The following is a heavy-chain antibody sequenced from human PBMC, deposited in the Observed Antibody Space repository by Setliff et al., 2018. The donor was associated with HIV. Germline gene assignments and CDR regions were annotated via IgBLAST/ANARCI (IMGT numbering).Heavy chain of an antibody. V-gene: IGHV3-23*01. Sequence: LRLSCAASGFDFRYNAMSWVRQAPGKGREWVSGITGSGTTNYADSVKGRFTVSRDNSRTTVFLQMNSLRVEDTAVYYCAKRLVRTFDFWGQGTLVTVSS. CDR3: AKRLVRTFDF. CDR2: ITGSGTT. D-gene: IGHD3-9*01. J-gene: IGHJ4*02. CDR1: GFDFRYNA.